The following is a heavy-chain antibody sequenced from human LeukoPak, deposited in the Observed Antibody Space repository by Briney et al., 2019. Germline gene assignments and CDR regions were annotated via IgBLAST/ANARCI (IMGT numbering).Heavy chain of an antibody. Sequence: SETLSLTCTVSGGSISSSSYYWGWIRQPPGKGLEWIGSIYYSGSTYYNPSLKSRVTISVDTSKNQFSLKLSSVTAADTAVYYCARRHSDFWSGYYTEYYFDYWGQGTLVTVSS. CDR2: IYYSGST. V-gene: IGHV4-39*01. D-gene: IGHD3-3*01. J-gene: IGHJ4*02. CDR1: GGSISSSSYY. CDR3: ARRHSDFWSGYYTEYYFDY.